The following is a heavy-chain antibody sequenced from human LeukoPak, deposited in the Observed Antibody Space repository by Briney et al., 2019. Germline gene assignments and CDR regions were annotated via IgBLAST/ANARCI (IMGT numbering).Heavy chain of an antibody. CDR3: ASNSGIAAALPGY. CDR2: ISSSDSTI. CDR1: GFTVSTNY. V-gene: IGHV3-11*01. D-gene: IGHD6-13*01. Sequence: GRSLRLSCAASGFTVSTNYMSWVRQAPGKGLEWVSYISSSDSTIYYADSVKGRFTISRDNAKNSLFLQMNSLRAEDTAVYYCASNSGIAAALPGYWGQGTLVTVSS. J-gene: IGHJ4*02.